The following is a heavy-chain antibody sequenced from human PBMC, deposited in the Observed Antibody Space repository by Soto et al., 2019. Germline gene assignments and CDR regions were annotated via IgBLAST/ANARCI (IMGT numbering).Heavy chain of an antibody. CDR1: GGSISSGNW. CDR3: ARTDIGFAAASS. J-gene: IGHJ5*02. D-gene: IGHD6-25*01. CDR2: IYHSGST. V-gene: IGHV4-4*02. Sequence: QVQLQESGPGLVRPSGTLSLTCAVSGGSISSGNWWSWVRQPPGKGLEWIGQIYHSGSTNYNPSLKSRVTISVDQSKNNFSLKLSSVTAADTAVYYCARTDIGFAAASSWGQGTLVTVSS.